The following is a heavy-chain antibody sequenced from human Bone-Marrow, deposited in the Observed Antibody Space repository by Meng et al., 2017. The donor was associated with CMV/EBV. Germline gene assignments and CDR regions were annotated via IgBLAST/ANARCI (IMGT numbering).Heavy chain of an antibody. CDR1: GGSFSGYY. CDR3: ARGGYCSSTSCYRGVVRSYYYYGMDV. Sequence: SETLSLTCAVYGGSFSGYYWSWIRQPPGKGLEWIGEINHSGSTNYNPSLKSRVTISVDTSKNQFSLKLSSVTAADTAVYYCARGGYCSSTSCYRGVVRSYYYYGMDVWGQGNTVNVPS. D-gene: IGHD2-2*02. J-gene: IGHJ6*02. V-gene: IGHV4-34*01. CDR2: INHSGST.